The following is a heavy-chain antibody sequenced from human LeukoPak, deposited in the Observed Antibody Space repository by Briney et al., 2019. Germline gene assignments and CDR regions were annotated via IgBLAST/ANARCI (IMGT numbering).Heavy chain of an antibody. CDR1: GFPLSSHA. J-gene: IGHJ5*02. V-gene: IGHV3-23*01. D-gene: IGHD2-21*01. CDR3: VREAAYCASVCLKSNWFDP. CDR2: ISNGKT. Sequence: GGSLRLSCAASGFPLSSHAMSWVHQPPGKGLEWVSAISNGKTYYADSVRGRFTISRDDSKNTVYLQMNSLRDEDTALYYCVREAAYCASVCLKSNWFDPWGQGTLVTVSS.